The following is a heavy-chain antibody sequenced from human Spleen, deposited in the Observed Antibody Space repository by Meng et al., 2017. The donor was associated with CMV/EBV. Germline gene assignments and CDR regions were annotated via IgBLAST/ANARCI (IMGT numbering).Heavy chain of an antibody. D-gene: IGHD1-26*01. J-gene: IGHJ4*02. CDR3: ARVGTSGSSEFFDY. V-gene: IGHV4-4*02. CDR1: GGSISSNNW. Sequence: SGGSISSNNWWTWVRQPPGRGLEWIGEIYHSGSTTYNPSLKSRVTISLDKSKNQFSLKLRSVTAADTAVYYCARVGTSGSSEFFDYWGQGTPVTVSS. CDR2: IYHSGST.